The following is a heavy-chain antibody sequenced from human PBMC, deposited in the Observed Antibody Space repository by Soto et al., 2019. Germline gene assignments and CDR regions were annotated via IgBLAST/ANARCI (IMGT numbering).Heavy chain of an antibody. CDR3: AKDYLHWLVARYYYGMDV. CDR1: GFTFSSYG. Sequence: QVQLVESGGGVVQPGRSLRLSCAASGFTFSSYGMHWVRQAPGKGLEWVAVISYDGENKYYADSVKGRFTISRDNSKSTLYLQMNSLRAEDTAVYYCAKDYLHWLVARYYYGMDVWGHGTTVTVSS. V-gene: IGHV3-30*18. CDR2: ISYDGENK. J-gene: IGHJ6*02. D-gene: IGHD6-19*01.